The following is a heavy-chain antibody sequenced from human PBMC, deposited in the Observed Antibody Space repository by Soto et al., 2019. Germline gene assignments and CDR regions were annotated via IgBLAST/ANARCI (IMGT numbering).Heavy chain of an antibody. V-gene: IGHV4-39*01. CDR2: IYYSGRT. J-gene: IGHJ6*02. D-gene: IGHD3-10*01. CDR1: GGSISSSSYY. Sequence: QLKLQESGPGLVKPSETLSLTCTVSGGSISSSSYYCGWIRQPPGKGLEWIGSIYYSGRTYYNTSLKSRVTISVETSKNQFSLNLSSVTAADTSVYYCVRGSGKDYSAMGVWVQGTTVTVSS. CDR3: VRGSGKDYSAMGV.